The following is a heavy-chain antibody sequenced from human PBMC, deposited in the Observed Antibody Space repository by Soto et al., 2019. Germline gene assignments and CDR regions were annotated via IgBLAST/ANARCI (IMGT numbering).Heavy chain of an antibody. D-gene: IGHD3-22*01. CDR3: AYDSSGYMSAFDI. J-gene: IGHJ3*02. CDR2: INPSGGST. CDR1: GYTFTSYY. Sequence: ASVKVSCKASGYTFTSYYMHWVRQAPGQGLEWMGIINPSGGSTSYAQKFQGRVTMTRDTSTSTVYMELSSLRSEDTAVYYCAYDSSGYMSAFDIWGQGTTVTVSS. V-gene: IGHV1-46*01.